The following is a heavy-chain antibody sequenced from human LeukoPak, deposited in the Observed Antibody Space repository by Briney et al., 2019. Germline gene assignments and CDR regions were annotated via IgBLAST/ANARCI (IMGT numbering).Heavy chain of an antibody. CDR3: AKEGGPSRQWLVRGYYYYYMDV. J-gene: IGHJ6*03. Sequence: GGSLRLSCAASGFTFSSYGMSWVRQAPGKGLEWVSAISGSGGSTYYADSVKGRFTISRDNSKNTLYLQMNSLRAEDTAVYYCAKEGGPSRQWLVRGYYYYYMDVWGKGTTVTISS. CDR2: ISGSGGST. D-gene: IGHD6-19*01. V-gene: IGHV3-23*01. CDR1: GFTFSSYG.